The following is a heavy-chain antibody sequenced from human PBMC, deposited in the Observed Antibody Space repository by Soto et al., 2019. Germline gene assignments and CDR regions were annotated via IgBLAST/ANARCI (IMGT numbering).Heavy chain of an antibody. D-gene: IGHD3-22*01. CDR1: GYTLTSYD. J-gene: IGHJ3*02. CDR2: ISAYNGNT. CDR3: ARAGAFYETSGYPWSTFDI. V-gene: IGHV1-18*01. Sequence: QVHLVQSGAEVKKPGASVKVSCKASGYTLTSYDISWVRQAPGQGLQWMGWISAYNGNTNYADKFQGRVTMTTHTSTSTAHMEVRSLRSDDTAVYYCARAGAFYETSGYPWSTFDIWGQGTMVTVSS.